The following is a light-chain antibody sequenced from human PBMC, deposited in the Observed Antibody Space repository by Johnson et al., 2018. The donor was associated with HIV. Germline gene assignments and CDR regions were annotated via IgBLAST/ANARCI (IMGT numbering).Light chain of an antibody. CDR3: GTWDSSLSAA. J-gene: IGLJ1*01. CDR2: ENN. Sequence: QSVLTQPPSVSAAPGQKVTISCSGSSSNIGNNYVSWYQQFPGTAPKLLIYENNKRPSGIPDRFSGSKSGTSATLGITGLQTGDEADYYCGTWDSSLSAAFGTGTKVTVL. CDR1: SSNIGNNY. V-gene: IGLV1-51*01.